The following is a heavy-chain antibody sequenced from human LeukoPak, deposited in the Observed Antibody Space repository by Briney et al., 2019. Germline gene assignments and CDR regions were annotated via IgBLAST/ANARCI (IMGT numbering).Heavy chain of an antibody. CDR1: GYTFLDYY. V-gene: IGHV1-2*02. CDR2: INPTSCAK. D-gene: IGHD3-16*01. Sequence: ASVKVSCKASGYTFLDYYIHWVRQAPGQGLEWMGWINPTSCAKNSAQKFHGRVTVTSDTSIITAYMELSGLRSDDTAIYYCARATNRGSPANAYVYWGQGTLVTVSS. J-gene: IGHJ4*02. CDR3: ARATNRGSPANAYVY.